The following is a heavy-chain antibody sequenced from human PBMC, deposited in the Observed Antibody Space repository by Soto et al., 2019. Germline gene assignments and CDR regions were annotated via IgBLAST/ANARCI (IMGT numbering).Heavy chain of an antibody. V-gene: IGHV3-21*01. CDR3: ARDLEDGAFDI. Sequence: GGSLRLSCAASGFTFSSYSMNWVRQAPGKGLEWVSSISSSSSYIYYADSVKGRFTISRDNAKNSLYLQMNSLRAEDTAVYYCARDLEDGAFDIWGQGTMVTVSS. CDR1: GFTFSSYS. D-gene: IGHD3-3*01. J-gene: IGHJ3*02. CDR2: ISSSSSYI.